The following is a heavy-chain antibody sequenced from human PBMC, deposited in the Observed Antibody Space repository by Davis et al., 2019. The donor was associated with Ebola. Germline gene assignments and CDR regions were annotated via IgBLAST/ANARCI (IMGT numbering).Heavy chain of an antibody. CDR2: ISAYNGNT. CDR3: ARDGRYVTGTTGAHGMDV. CDR1: GYTFTSYG. D-gene: IGHD1-7*01. V-gene: IGHV1-18*01. Sequence: AASVKVSCKASGYTFTSYGISWVRQAPGQGLEWMGWISAYNGNTNYAQKLQGRVTMTTDTSTSTAYMELRSLRSDDTAVYYCARDGRYVTGTTGAHGMDVWGQGTTVTVSS. J-gene: IGHJ6*02.